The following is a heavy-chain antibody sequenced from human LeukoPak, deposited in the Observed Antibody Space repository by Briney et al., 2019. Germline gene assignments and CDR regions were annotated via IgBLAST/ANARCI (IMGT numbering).Heavy chain of an antibody. Sequence: GASVKVSCKVSGYTLTELSMHWVRQAPGKGLEWMGGFDPEDGETIYAQKFQGRVTMTEDTSTDTAYMELSSLRSEDTAVYYYATSKWLVPYYFDYWGQGTLVTVSS. CDR2: FDPEDGET. J-gene: IGHJ4*02. CDR3: ATSKWLVPYYFDY. V-gene: IGHV1-24*01. CDR1: GYTLTELS. D-gene: IGHD6-19*01.